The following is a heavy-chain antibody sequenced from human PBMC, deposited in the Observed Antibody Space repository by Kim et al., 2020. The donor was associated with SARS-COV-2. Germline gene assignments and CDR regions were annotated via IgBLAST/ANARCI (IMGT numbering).Heavy chain of an antibody. CDR2: ISSSSSYI. V-gene: IGHV3-21*01. Sequence: GGSLRLSCAASGFTFSSYSMNWVRQAPGKGLEWVSAISSSSSYIYYIDSVKGRFTISRDNANTSLYLKMNSLRDEDTAVYYGARKTVEAFDIWGQGTMVTVSP. J-gene: IGHJ3*02. CDR1: GFTFSSYS. CDR3: ARKTVEAFDI. D-gene: IGHD1-1*01.